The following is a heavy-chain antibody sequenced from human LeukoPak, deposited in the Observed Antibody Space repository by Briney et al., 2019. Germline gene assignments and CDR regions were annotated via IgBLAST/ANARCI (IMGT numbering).Heavy chain of an antibody. V-gene: IGHV4-39*01. CDR1: GVSISSSYYY. D-gene: IGHD1-20*01. CDR2: VYYSGRT. J-gene: IGHJ5*02. CDR3: VRRYNWNDDASYNWFDP. Sequence: PSETLFLTCTVSGVSISSSYYYWGWIRQPPGKGLEWIGSVYYSGRTYYNPSLKSRLTISVDTSKNQFSLEMSFVTAADTAVYYCVRRYNWNDDASYNWFDPWGQGILVTVSS.